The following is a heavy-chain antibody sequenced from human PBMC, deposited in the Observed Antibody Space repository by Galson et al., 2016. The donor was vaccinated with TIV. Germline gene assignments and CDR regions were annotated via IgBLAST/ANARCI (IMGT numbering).Heavy chain of an antibody. CDR1: GYSFTTHW. V-gene: IGHV5-51*03. CDR3: ARSPADPQYSYYYIDV. CDR2: IYPGDSDT. Sequence: QSGAEVKQSGESLKISCKASGYSFTTHWIGWVRQMPGKGLEWMGIIYPGDSDTRYSPSFQGQVTISADKSISTAYLHWSALRASDTAIYYCARSPADPQYSYYYIDVWGKGTTVIVSS. J-gene: IGHJ6*03.